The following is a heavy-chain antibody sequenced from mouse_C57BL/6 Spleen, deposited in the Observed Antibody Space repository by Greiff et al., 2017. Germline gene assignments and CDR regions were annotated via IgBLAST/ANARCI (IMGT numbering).Heavy chain of an antibody. CDR1: GYTFTNYW. CDR3: ARALRYFDV. V-gene: IGHV1-63*01. CDR2: IYPGGGYT. J-gene: IGHJ1*03. Sequence: QVHVKQSGAELVRPGTSVKMSCKASGYTFTNYWIGWAKQRPGHGLEWIGDIYPGGGYTNYNEKFKGKATLTADKSSSTAYMQFSSLTSEDSAIYYCARALRYFDVWGTGTTVTVSS.